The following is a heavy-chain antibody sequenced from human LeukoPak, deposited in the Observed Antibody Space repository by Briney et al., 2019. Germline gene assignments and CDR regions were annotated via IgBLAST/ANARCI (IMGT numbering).Heavy chain of an antibody. V-gene: IGHV3-21*01. CDR2: ISSSSSYI. Sequence: GGSLRLSCAASGFTFSSYWMSWVRQAPGKGLEWVSSISSSSSYIYYADSVKGRFTISRDNSKNTLYLQMNSLRAEDTAVYYCARSKYSESGDWFDPWGQGTLVTVSS. D-gene: IGHD1-26*01. CDR3: ARSKYSESGDWFDP. CDR1: GFTFSSYW. J-gene: IGHJ5*02.